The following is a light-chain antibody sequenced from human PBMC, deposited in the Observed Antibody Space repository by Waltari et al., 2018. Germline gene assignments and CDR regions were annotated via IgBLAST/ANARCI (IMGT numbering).Light chain of an antibody. V-gene: IGKV3-15*01. CDR1: QSVGTS. CDR2: RAS. Sequence: DIVLTQSPASLSVSPGDRVTLSCRASQSVGTSLAGYQQRPGRAPRLLVHRASTRASDIPARFSGSGSGTDFTLSISTLQSEDFAVYYCQQYDDWPRTFGQGTKVEIK. J-gene: IGKJ1*01. CDR3: QQYDDWPRT.